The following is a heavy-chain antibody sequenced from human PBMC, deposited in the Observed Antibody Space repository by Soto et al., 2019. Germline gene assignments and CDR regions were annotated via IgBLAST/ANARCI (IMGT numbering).Heavy chain of an antibody. V-gene: IGHV3-30*18. CDR1: GFPFSSYV. D-gene: IGHD6-13*01. CDR2: ISYDGSNK. Sequence: PGGSLRLSCAASGFPFSSYVMHWVRQVPGKGLEWVAVISYDGSNKYYADSVKGRFTISRDNSKNTLYLQMNSLRAEDTAVYYCAKDLPVGSSSWYGGLDYWGQGTLVTVSS. CDR3: AKDLPVGSSSWYGGLDY. J-gene: IGHJ4*02.